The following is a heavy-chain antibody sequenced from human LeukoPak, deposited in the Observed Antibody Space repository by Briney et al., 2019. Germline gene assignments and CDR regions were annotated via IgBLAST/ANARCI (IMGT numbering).Heavy chain of an antibody. J-gene: IGHJ3*02. CDR3: ARGVSLSRKAFDI. Sequence: PGGSLRLSCAASGFTFSSYAMSWVRQAPGKGLEWVSAISGSGDSTYDADSVKGRFAISRDISMNTLYLQMNSLRVEDTALYYCARGVSLSRKAFDIWGQGTLVTVSS. V-gene: IGHV3-23*01. CDR2: ISGSGDST. CDR1: GFTFSSYA. D-gene: IGHD3-10*01.